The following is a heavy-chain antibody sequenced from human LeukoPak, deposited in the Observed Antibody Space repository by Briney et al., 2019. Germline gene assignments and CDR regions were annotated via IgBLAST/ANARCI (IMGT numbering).Heavy chain of an antibody. J-gene: IGHJ5*02. CDR3: AKGFLGVVGWFDP. CDR2: IYYSGST. D-gene: IGHD3-3*01. Sequence: SETLSLTCTVSGGSISGHYWIWIRQPPGKGLEWIGNIYYSGSTNYNPSLKSRVTISVDTSKNQFSLKLTSVTAADTAVYYRAKGFLGVVGWFDPWGQGTLVTVSS. CDR1: GGSISGHY. V-gene: IGHV4-59*11.